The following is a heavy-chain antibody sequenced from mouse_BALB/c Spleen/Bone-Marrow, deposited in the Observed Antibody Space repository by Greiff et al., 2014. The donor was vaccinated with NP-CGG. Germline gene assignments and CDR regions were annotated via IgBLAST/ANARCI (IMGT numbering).Heavy chain of an antibody. CDR1: GYTFTGYT. V-gene: IGHV1-22*01. J-gene: IGHJ3*01. CDR3: ARGRFAY. Sequence: VQLQQSGPELVKPGASVKISCKTSGYTFTGYTIHWVKQSPGKSLEWIGNINPNIGGTTYNQKFKGKATLTLDKSSRTAYMELRSLTSEDSAVYYCARGRFAYWGQGTLVTVSA. CDR2: INPNIGGT.